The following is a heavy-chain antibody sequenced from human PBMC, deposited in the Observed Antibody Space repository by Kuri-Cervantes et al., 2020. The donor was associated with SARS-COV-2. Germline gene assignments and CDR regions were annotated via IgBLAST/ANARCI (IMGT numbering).Heavy chain of an antibody. CDR3: AKDQGGIGVAPLYYFDY. CDR1: GFTVSSNY. J-gene: IGHJ4*02. CDR2: IYSGGST. V-gene: IGHV3-66*02. D-gene: IGHD3-22*01. Sequence: GESLKISCSASGFTVSSNYMSWVRQAPGKGLEWVSVIYSGGSTYYADSVKGRFTISRDNSKNTLYLQMNSLRAEDTAVYYCAKDQGGIGVAPLYYFDYWGQGTLVTVSS.